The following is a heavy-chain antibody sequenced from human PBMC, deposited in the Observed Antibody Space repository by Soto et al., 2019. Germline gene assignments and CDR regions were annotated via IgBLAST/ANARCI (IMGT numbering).Heavy chain of an antibody. CDR2: IRNKADNYAT. CDR1: GFTFSVSA. Sequence: VQLEESGGGLVQPGGSLKLSCAASGFTFSVSAMHWVRQASGKGLEWVGRIRNKADNYATAYAASVKGRFTISRDDSKNTTYLQISSLKTEDTAVYYCTRHRIIWADHMTRVSSNDGFDIWGQGTMVTVSA. D-gene: IGHD4-17*01. CDR3: TRHRIIWADHMTRVSSNDGFDI. J-gene: IGHJ3*02. V-gene: IGHV3-73*01.